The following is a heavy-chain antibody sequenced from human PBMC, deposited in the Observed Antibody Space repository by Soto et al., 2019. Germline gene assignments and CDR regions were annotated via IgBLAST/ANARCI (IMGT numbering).Heavy chain of an antibody. J-gene: IGHJ4*02. CDR1: GFTFTSYG. V-gene: IGHV3-30*03. CDR3: VSDRGYGHASVPYS. D-gene: IGHD5-18*01. CDR2: ISYDGGLQ. Sequence: QAHLVESGGGVVQPGRSLRLSCAASGFTFTSYGMHWVRQAPGTGLGWVAVISYDGGLQHYADSVKGRFTISRDNSKNMVLLQMNSLRAEDTAVYYCVSDRGYGHASVPYSWGQGTLVSVSS.